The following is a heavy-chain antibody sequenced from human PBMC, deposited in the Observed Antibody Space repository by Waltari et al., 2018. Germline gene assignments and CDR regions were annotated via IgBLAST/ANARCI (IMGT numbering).Heavy chain of an antibody. CDR3: ARDLITRCSFDY. V-gene: IGHV3-7*01. Sequence: EVQLVESGGGLVQPGGSLRLSCAASGFPFRSYWMSWVRQAPGKGLEWVANIKQDGSEKYYVDSVKGRFTISRDNAKNSLYLQMNSLRAEDTAVYYCARDLITRCSFDYWGQGTLVTVSS. CDR2: IKQDGSEK. D-gene: IGHD2-15*01. J-gene: IGHJ4*02. CDR1: GFPFRSYW.